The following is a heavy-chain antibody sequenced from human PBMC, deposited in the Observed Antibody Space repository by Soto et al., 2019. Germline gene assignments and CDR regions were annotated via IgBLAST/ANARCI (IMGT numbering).Heavy chain of an antibody. CDR2: IRANDESI. Sequence: GGSLKLTCVASVFYFRSYEMNWVRQAPGKGLEWVSNIRANDESIYYADSVRGRVSVSRDNAKNSLFLEMNSLRVDDTAVYYCATETLRDAIDIWGQGTMVTVSS. V-gene: IGHV3-48*03. J-gene: IGHJ3*02. CDR3: ATETLRDAIDI. CDR1: VFYFRSYE.